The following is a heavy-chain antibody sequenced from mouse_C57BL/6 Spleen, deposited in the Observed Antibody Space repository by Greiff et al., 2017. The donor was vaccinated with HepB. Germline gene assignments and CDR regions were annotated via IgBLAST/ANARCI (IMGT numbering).Heavy chain of an antibody. CDR1: GFTFSSYG. CDR3: ARRYDDDGYAMDY. V-gene: IGHV5-6*02. D-gene: IGHD2-4*01. J-gene: IGHJ4*01. CDR2: ISSGGSYT. Sequence: EVKLVESGGDLVKPGGSLKLSCAASGFTFSSYGMSWVRQTPDKRLEWVATISSGGSYTYSPDSVKGRFTISKDNAKNTLYLQISRLKSEDTAMYYCARRYDDDGYAMDYWGQGTSVTVSS.